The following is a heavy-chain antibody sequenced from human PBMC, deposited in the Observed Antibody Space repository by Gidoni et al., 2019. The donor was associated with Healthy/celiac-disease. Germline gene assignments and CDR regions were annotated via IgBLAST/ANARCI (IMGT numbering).Heavy chain of an antibody. J-gene: IGHJ1*01. D-gene: IGHD6-6*01. CDR3: ARTEYSSSLYFQH. CDR2: IFYSGST. CDR1: GGSIGSYY. Sequence: QVQLQQSALGLVKPCEILSLNCTVSGGSIGSYYWSWFRQPPGKGLEWIGYIFYSGSTNYNPSLKSRVTISVDTSKNQFSLKLSSVTAADTAVYYCARTEYSSSLYFQHWGQGTLVTVSS. V-gene: IGHV4-59*01.